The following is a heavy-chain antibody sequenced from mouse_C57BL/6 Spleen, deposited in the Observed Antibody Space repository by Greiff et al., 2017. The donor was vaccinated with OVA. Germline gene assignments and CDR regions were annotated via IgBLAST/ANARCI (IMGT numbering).Heavy chain of an antibody. CDR2: IDPSDSYT. Sequence: QVQLKQPGAELVMPGASVKLSCKASGYTFTSYWMHWVKQRPGQGLEWLGEIDPSDSYTNYNQKFKGKSTLTVDKSSSTAYMQLSSLTSEDSAVYYCARGTTVASYAMDYWGQGTSVTVSS. J-gene: IGHJ4*01. CDR3: ARGTTVASYAMDY. CDR1: GYTFTSYW. D-gene: IGHD1-1*01. V-gene: IGHV1-69*01.